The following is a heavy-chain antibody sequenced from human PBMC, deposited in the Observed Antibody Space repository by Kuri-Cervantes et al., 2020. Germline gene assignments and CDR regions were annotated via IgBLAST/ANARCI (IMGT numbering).Heavy chain of an antibody. CDR1: GYTLTNDY. CDR3: ARELLDTYYFDY. J-gene: IGHJ4*02. V-gene: IGHV1-46*01. D-gene: IGHD1-1*01. Sequence: ASVKVSCKASGYTLTNDYIYWVRQAPGQGLEWMGIISPGGDTTKYAQKFQGRVTVTRDRSASTVYMEMRGLRSEDTAVYYCARELLDTYYFDYWGQGTLVTVSS. CDR2: ISPGGDTT.